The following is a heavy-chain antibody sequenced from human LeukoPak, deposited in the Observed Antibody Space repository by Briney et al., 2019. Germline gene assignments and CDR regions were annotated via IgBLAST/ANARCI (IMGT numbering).Heavy chain of an antibody. V-gene: IGHV1-24*01. Sequence: ASVKVSCKVSGYTLTELSMHWVRQAPGKGLEWMGGFDPEDGETIYAQKFQGRVTMTEDTSTDTAYMELSSLRSEDTAVYYCATGYCRSTSCPDYYYYYGMDVWGQGTTVTVSS. CDR3: ATGYCRSTSCPDYYYYYGMDV. CDR2: FDPEDGET. CDR1: GYTLTELS. D-gene: IGHD2-2*01. J-gene: IGHJ6*02.